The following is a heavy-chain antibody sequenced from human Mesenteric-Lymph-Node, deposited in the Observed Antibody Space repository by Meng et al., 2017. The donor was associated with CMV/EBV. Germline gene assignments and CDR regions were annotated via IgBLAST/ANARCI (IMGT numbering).Heavy chain of an antibody. Sequence: SETLSLTCTVSGTSMTHYYWSWIRQPPGKALEWIGYIFYTGTTTGGSTNYNPSLKSRVTISIDTSKNQFSLDLSSVTAADTAVYYCARGYSYALNWGQGTLVTVSS. CDR1: GTSMTHYY. J-gene: IGHJ4*02. CDR3: ARGYSYALN. CDR2: IFYTGTTTGGST. D-gene: IGHD5-18*01. V-gene: IGHV4-59*01.